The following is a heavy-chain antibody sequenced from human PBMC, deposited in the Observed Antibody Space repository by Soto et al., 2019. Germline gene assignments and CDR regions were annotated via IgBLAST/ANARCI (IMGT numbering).Heavy chain of an antibody. D-gene: IGHD6-25*01. Sequence: GGSLRLSCATSGFIFNTYGMQWVRQAPGTGLEWVAVIWPDGSTRYYADSVSGQFTISRDNSKNTLFLQMNSLSAEDTAVYYCARAAWYYYGMDVWGQGTTVTVSS. J-gene: IGHJ6*02. CDR1: GFIFNTYG. V-gene: IGHV3-33*01. CDR3: ARAAWYYYGMDV. CDR2: IWPDGSTR.